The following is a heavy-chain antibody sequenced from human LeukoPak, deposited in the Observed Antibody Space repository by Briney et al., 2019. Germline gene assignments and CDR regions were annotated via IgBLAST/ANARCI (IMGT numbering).Heavy chain of an antibody. CDR1: GYTFTSYY. CDR2: INPSGGST. V-gene: IGHV1-46*01. Sequence: ASVKVSCKASGYTFTSYYMHWVRQAPGQGLEWMGIINPSGGSTSYAQKFQGRVTMTRDMSTSTVYMELSSLRSEDTAVYYCARGSSYYYDSSGYYYHYWGQGTLVTVSS. CDR3: ARGSSYYYDSSGYYYHY. J-gene: IGHJ4*02. D-gene: IGHD3-22*01.